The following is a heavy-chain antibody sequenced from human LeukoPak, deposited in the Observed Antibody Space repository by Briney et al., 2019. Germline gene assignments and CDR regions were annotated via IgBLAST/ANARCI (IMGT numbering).Heavy chain of an antibody. CDR3: ARGSYCSRTSCYPHGMDV. J-gene: IGHJ6*02. CDR2: IYYSGST. V-gene: IGHV4-59*08. D-gene: IGHD2-2*01. Sequence: PSETLSLTCAVYGGSFSDYYWSWIRQPPGRGLEWIGYIYYSGSTTYNPSLKSRVTISVDPSKNQFSLKLSSVTAADTAVYYCARGSYCSRTSCYPHGMDVWGQGTTVTVSS. CDR1: GGSFSDYY.